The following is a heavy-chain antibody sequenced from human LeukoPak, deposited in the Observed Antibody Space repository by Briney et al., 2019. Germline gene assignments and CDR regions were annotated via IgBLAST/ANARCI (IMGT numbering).Heavy chain of an antibody. V-gene: IGHV3-23*01. CDR1: GFSVGSYA. D-gene: IGHD2-15*01. CDR2: ISDSYGPT. Sequence: GGSLRLSCAASGFSVGSYAMSWVRQAPGKGLQWVSHISDSYGPTYPSDSVKGRFTISRDNSKNMLCLQMNILRTEDTAIYYCARETSGYCDGGTCYSFHYFDHWGQGVLVTVSS. CDR3: ARETSGYCDGGTCYSFHYFDH. J-gene: IGHJ4*02.